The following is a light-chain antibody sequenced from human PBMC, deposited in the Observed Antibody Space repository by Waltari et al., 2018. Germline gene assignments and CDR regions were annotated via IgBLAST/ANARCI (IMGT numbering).Light chain of an antibody. Sequence: QSVLTQPPSASGTPGQRVTISCSGSNSNVGSNSATWYQQVPGTAPKLLIYRNNQRPSGVPDRFSGSKSGTSASLAISGLQSEDEADYYCAAWDYSLDGHVLFGGGTKLTVL. V-gene: IGLV1-44*01. CDR2: RNN. CDR1: NSNVGSNS. CDR3: AAWDYSLDGHVL. J-gene: IGLJ2*01.